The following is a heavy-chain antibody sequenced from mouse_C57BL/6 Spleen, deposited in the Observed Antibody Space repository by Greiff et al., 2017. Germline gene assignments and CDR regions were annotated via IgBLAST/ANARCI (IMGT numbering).Heavy chain of an antibody. V-gene: IGHV14-3*01. Sequence: EVKLQQSVAELVRPGASVKLSCTASGFNINNTYMHWVKQRPGQGLEWIGRIDPANGNTKYDPKFKGKATITADTSSNTAYLQLSSLTSEDTAIYYCASYCGSKAYWGQGTLVTVAA. CDR3: ASYCGSKAY. CDR1: GFNINNTY. D-gene: IGHD1-1*01. CDR2: IDPANGNT. J-gene: IGHJ3*01.